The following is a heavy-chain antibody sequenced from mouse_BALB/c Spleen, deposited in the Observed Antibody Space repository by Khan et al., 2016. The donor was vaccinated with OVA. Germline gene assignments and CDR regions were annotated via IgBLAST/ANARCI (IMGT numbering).Heavy chain of an antibody. CDR1: GYIFTDYA. CDR2: ISTYSGNT. Sequence: QVQLQQSGPELVRPGVSVKISCKGSGYIFTDYAMHWVKQSHAKSLEWIGLISTYSGNTNYNQKSKGKATMTVDKSSSTAYMEPARLTAEDSAIYYCARPAYAGYYDYWGQGTTLTVSS. V-gene: IGHV1S137*01. CDR3: ARPAYAGYYDY. D-gene: IGHD2-3*01. J-gene: IGHJ2*01.